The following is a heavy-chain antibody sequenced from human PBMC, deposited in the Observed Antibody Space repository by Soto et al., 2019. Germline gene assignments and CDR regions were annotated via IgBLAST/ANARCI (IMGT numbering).Heavy chain of an antibody. Sequence: PGGSLRLSCAASGFTFSSYAMHWVRQAPGKGLEWVTVISYDGSNKYYADSVKGRFTISRDNSKNTLYLQMNSLRAEDTAVYYCGRNAYYYGWGGLIGNYGRDVWGQGTTVTVPS. CDR1: GFTFSSYA. D-gene: IGHD3-10*01. J-gene: IGHJ6*02. CDR2: ISYDGSNK. V-gene: IGHV3-30-3*01. CDR3: GRNAYYYGWGGLIGNYGRDV.